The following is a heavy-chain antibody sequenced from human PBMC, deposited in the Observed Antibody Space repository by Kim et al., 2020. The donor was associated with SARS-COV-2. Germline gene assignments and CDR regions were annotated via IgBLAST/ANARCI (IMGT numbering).Heavy chain of an antibody. D-gene: IGHD3-3*01. V-gene: IGHV3-7*01. CDR2: IKQDGSEK. J-gene: IGHJ4*02. CDR1: GFTFSSYW. Sequence: GGSLRLSCAASGFTFSSYWMSWVRQAPGKGLEWVANIKQDGSEKYYVDSVKGRFTISRDNAKNSLYLQMNSLRAEDTAVYYCARPPWAGWSNYFDYWGQGTLVTVSS. CDR3: ARPPWAGWSNYFDY.